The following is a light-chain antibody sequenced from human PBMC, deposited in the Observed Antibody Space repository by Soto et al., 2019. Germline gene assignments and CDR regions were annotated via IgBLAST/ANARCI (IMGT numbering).Light chain of an antibody. CDR2: LGS. V-gene: IGKV2-28*01. Sequence: IVMTQSPLALPVTPGEPASISFRSSQTLLHSDSYNYLDWYLQKPGQSPQPLIYLGSIRASGVPDRFSGSGSGTDCTLKISRVEAGDVGVYYCMKTLQTPLTCGQGNKGDIK. CDR1: QTLLHSDSYNY. J-gene: IGKJ1*01. CDR3: MKTLQTPLT.